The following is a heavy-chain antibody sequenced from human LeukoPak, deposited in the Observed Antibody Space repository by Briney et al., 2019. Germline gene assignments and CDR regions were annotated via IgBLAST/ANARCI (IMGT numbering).Heavy chain of an antibody. CDR1: GDSISSYY. CDR3: ARVPALRVVTTPTYFDF. Sequence: SETLSLTCTVSGDSISSYYWNWIRQPPGKGLEWIGYLSYSGSTSYNPSLRNRVTISVDTSKNQFSLKLSSVTAADTAVYYCARVPALRVVTTPTYFDFWGQGTLVTVSS. CDR2: LSYSGST. V-gene: IGHV4-59*01. J-gene: IGHJ4*02. D-gene: IGHD2-21*02.